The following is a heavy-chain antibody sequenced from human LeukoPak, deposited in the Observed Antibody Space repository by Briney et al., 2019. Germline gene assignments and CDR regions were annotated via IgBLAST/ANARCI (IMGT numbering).Heavy chain of an antibody. V-gene: IGHV3-21*01. CDR1: GFTFSTYA. Sequence: PGGSLRLSCAASGFTFSTYALGWVRQAPRKGLEWVSLISSSSSYIYYADSVKGRFTISRDNAKNSLYLQMNSLRAEDTAVYYCARDLNCGGDCYPTDPYYYYYGMDVWGQGTTVTVSS. CDR2: ISSSSSYI. CDR3: ARDLNCGGDCYPTDPYYYYYGMDV. J-gene: IGHJ6*02. D-gene: IGHD2-21*02.